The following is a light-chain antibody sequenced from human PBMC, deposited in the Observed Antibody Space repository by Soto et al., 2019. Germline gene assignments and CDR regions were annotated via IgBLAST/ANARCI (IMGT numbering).Light chain of an antibody. CDR1: SNIGAGFD. V-gene: IGLV1-40*01. J-gene: IGLJ3*02. CDR3: QSYDNYLRGWV. Sequence: QSVLTQPPSVSGAPGRRVTISCSNIGAGFDVHWYQQLPGTGPKLLIFGNNRRPSGVPDRFSGSKSGTSASLAITGLQVEDEADYYCQSYDNYLRGWVFGGGTKLTVL. CDR2: GNN.